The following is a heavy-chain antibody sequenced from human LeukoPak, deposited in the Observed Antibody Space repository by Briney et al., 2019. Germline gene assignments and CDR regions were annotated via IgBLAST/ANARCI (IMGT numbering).Heavy chain of an antibody. V-gene: IGHV3-74*01. D-gene: IGHD3-10*01. CDR2: ISGDGRI. CDR1: GFTFSYYW. J-gene: IGHJ5*02. CDR3: AKVGVVLGKWLDP. Sequence: GGSLRLSCATSGFTFSYYWMNWVRQAPGQGLVWVSSISGDGRISYADSVKGRFTISRDNARNTLDLQMNNLSVEDTAIYYCAKVGVVLGKWLDPWGQGTVVVVSS.